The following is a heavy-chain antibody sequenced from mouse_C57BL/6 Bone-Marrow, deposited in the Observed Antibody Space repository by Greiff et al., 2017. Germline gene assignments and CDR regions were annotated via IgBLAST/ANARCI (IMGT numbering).Heavy chain of an antibody. CDR2: INPNYGTT. Sequence: EVKLQQSGPELVKPGASVRISCKASGYSFTDYNMNWVKQSNGKSLEWIGVINPNYGTTSYNQKFKGKATLTVDQSSSTAYMQLNSLTSEDSAVYYCARSITTVPWYFDVWGTGTTVTVSS. D-gene: IGHD1-1*01. CDR3: ARSITTVPWYFDV. J-gene: IGHJ1*03. CDR1: GYSFTDYN. V-gene: IGHV1-39*01.